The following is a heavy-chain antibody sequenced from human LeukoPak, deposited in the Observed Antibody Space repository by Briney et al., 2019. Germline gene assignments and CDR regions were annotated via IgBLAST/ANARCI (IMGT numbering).Heavy chain of an antibody. CDR3: ARGESSGWDRQDFFDY. CDR1: GFTFNSYE. CDR2: ISSTSSTI. J-gene: IGHJ4*02. V-gene: IGHV3-48*03. Sequence: GGSLRLSCAASGFTFNSYEMNWVRQAPGKGLEWVSYISSTSSTIYYADSVRGRFTISRDKAKNSLHLQMNSLRAEDTAAYYCARGESSGWDRQDFFDYWGQGTLVTVTS. D-gene: IGHD6-19*01.